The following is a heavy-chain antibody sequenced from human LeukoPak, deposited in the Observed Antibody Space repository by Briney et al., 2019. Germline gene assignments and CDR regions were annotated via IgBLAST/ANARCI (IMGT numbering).Heavy chain of an antibody. Sequence: ASVKVSCKASGYTFTGYYMHWVRQAPGQGLEWMGWVNPNSGNTGYAQKFQGRVTMTRNTSISTAYMELSSLTSEDTAVYYCTRGTPYCSSASCYNYWGQGTLVTVSS. D-gene: IGHD2-2*01. V-gene: IGHV1-8*02. J-gene: IGHJ4*02. CDR3: TRGTPYCSSASCYNY. CDR1: GYTFTGYY. CDR2: VNPNSGNT.